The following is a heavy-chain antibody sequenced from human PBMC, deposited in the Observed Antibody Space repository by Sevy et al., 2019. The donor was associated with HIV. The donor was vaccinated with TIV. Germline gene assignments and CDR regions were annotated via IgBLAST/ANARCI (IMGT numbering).Heavy chain of an antibody. D-gene: IGHD4-17*01. Sequence: GGSLRLSCAASGFTISSFEMNWVRQAPGKGLEWVSYISSSGNTISYSDSVKGRFTISRDNAKNSLYLQMNSLRVEDTAIYYCTRDLPPSATTVAHFDYWGQGTLVTVSS. J-gene: IGHJ4*02. CDR2: ISSSGNTI. CDR3: TRDLPPSATTVAHFDY. V-gene: IGHV3-48*03. CDR1: GFTISSFE.